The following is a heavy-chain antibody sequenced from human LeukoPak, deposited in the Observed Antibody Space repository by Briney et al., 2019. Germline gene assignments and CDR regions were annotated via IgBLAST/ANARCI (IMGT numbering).Heavy chain of an antibody. CDR2: IRYDGSNK. CDR1: GFTFSSYG. D-gene: IGHD6-19*01. J-gene: IGHJ6*03. CDR3: AKVRDSSGWYFWSRGMGYYMDV. Sequence: PGGSLRLSCAASGFTFSSYGMHWVRQAPGKGLEWVAFIRYDGSNKYYADSVKGRFTISRDNSKNTLYLQMNSLRAEDTAVYYCAKVRDSSGWYFWSRGMGYYMDVWGKGTTVTISS. V-gene: IGHV3-30*02.